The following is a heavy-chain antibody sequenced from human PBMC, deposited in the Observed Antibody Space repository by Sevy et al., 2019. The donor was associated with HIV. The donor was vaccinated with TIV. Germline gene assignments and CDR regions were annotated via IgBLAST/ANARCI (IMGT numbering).Heavy chain of an antibody. CDR3: ARGESPGYSYTYPDDYFDY. V-gene: IGHV3-7*01. D-gene: IGHD5-18*01. CDR2: IKEDGSDK. CDR1: GFTFSFYW. J-gene: IGHJ4*02. Sequence: GGSLRLSCAASGFTFSFYWMNWVRQAPGKGLQWVANIKEDGSDKYYVDSVKGRFTISRDNAKNSLYLQMNSLRAEDTAIYYCARGESPGYSYTYPDDYFDYWGQGTLVTVSS.